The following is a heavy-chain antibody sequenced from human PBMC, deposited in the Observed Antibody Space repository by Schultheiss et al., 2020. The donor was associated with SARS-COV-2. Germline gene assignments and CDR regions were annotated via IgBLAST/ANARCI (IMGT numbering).Heavy chain of an antibody. CDR2: INPNSGNT. V-gene: IGHV1-8*02. CDR3: ARGRAAARGGRYYYYMDV. Sequence: ASVKVSCKASGYTFTGYYMHWVRQAPGQGLEWMGWINPNSGNTGYAQKFQGRVTMTRNTSISTAYMELSSLRSEDTAVYYCARGRAAARGGRYYYYMDVWGKGTTVTVSS. D-gene: IGHD6-13*01. CDR1: GYTFTGYY. J-gene: IGHJ6*03.